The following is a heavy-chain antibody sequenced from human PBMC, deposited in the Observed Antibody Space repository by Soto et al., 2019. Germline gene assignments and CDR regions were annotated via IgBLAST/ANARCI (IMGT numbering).Heavy chain of an antibody. CDR1: GFTFSSYS. CDR3: ARDPGDFWSGYYPV. CDR2: ISSSSSYI. Sequence: VGSLRLSCAASGFTFSSYSMNWVRQAPGKGLEWVSSISSSSSYIYYADSVKGRFTISRDNAKNSLYLQMNSLRAEDTAVYYCARDPGDFWSGYYPVWGKGTTVTVSS. V-gene: IGHV3-21*01. J-gene: IGHJ6*04. D-gene: IGHD3-3*01.